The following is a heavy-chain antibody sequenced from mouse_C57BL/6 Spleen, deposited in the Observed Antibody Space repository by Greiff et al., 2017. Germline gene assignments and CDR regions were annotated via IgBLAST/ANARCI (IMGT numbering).Heavy chain of an antibody. Sequence: VQLRQSGAELARPGASVKLSCKASGYTFTSYGISWVKQRTGQGLEWIGEIYPRSGNTYYNEKFKGKATLTADKSSSTAYMELRSLTSEDSAVYFCARDDYGSSYGNYAMDYWGQGTSVTVSS. J-gene: IGHJ4*01. V-gene: IGHV1-81*01. CDR3: ARDDYGSSYGNYAMDY. D-gene: IGHD1-1*01. CDR1: GYTFTSYG. CDR2: IYPRSGNT.